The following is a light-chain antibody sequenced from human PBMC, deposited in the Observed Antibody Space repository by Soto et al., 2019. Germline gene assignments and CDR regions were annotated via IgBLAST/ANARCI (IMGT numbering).Light chain of an antibody. CDR1: QYVSTTF. CDR2: GTS. J-gene: IGKJ4*01. CDR3: QQYGSSPLT. Sequence: IVLTQSPGTLSLSPGERATLSCRASQYVSTTFFAWYQQKPGQAPRLLIYGTSNRATGIPDRFSGSGSGTYFTLTISRPEPEDFAVYYCQQYGSSPLTFGGGTRMEIK. V-gene: IGKV3-20*01.